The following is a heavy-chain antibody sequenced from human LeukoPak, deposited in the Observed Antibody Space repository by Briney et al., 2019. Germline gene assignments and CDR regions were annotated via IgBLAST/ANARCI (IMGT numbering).Heavy chain of an antibody. Sequence: EASVKVPCKASGYTFTSYGISCVRQAPVQGLEWMGWISAYNGNTNYAQKLQGRVTMTTDTSTSTAYMELRSLRSDDTAVYYCARDPSGSYSNFDYWGQGTLVTVSS. CDR2: ISAYNGNT. D-gene: IGHD1-26*01. V-gene: IGHV1-18*01. CDR1: GYTFTSYG. CDR3: ARDPSGSYSNFDY. J-gene: IGHJ4*02.